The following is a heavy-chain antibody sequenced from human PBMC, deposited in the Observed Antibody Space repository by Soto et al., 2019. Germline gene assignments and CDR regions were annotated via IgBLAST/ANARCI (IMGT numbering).Heavy chain of an antibody. CDR3: ARGGDVNYYHGMDV. CDR2: ISAYNGKT. J-gene: IGHJ6*02. D-gene: IGHD5-12*01. Sequence: QVQLVQSGGEVKKPGASVKLSCTASGYTFTSYGISWVRQAPGQGLEWMGWISAYNGKTNYAQNVQGRVTMTTDTXXRTAYMELSSLRSDDTAVYYCARGGDVNYYHGMDVWGQGTTVTVSS. V-gene: IGHV1-18*01. CDR1: GYTFTSYG.